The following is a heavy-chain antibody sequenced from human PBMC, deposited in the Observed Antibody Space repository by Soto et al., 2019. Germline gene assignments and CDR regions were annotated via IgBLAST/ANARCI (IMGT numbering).Heavy chain of an antibody. V-gene: IGHV1-18*01. Sequence: ASVNGSWKGAGYGLTSDGINWGRQAPGQGLEWMGWISGYNGNTMYAQKVQGRVTMTTDTSTSTVYMELRSLRSDGTALYYCARDGIAARHTPDYWGQGTLVTVSS. J-gene: IGHJ4*02. CDR1: GYGLTSDG. D-gene: IGHD6-6*01. CDR2: ISGYNGNT. CDR3: ARDGIAARHTPDY.